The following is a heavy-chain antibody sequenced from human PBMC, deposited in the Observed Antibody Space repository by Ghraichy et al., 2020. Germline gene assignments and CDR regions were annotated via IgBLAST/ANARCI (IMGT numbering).Heavy chain of an antibody. D-gene: IGHD6-6*01. V-gene: IGHV4-59*02. J-gene: IGHJ4*02. CDR1: GGSVISYY. CDR2: IYHTGST. CDR3: ARGLRSSSSQATTSDY. Sequence: ETLSLTCNVSGGSVISYYWSWIRQPPGRGLEWIGYIYHTGSTYSNPSLGSRVSISLDTSKNQVSLMLSSVTAADTAVYYCARGLRSSSSQATTSDYCGQGTLVTVSS.